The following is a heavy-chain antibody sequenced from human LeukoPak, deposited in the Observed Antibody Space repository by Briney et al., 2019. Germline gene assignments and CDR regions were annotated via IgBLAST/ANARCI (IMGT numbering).Heavy chain of an antibody. Sequence: GGSLRLSCAASGFTFDDYAMHWVRQVPGKGLEWVSGISWDSGSIYYADSVKGRFTISRDNAKNSLYLQMNSLRAEDTAVYYCAKFADYYGSGSYLRYMDVWGKGTTVTISS. D-gene: IGHD3-10*01. CDR1: GFTFDDYA. CDR3: AKFADYYGSGSYLRYMDV. V-gene: IGHV3-9*01. J-gene: IGHJ6*03. CDR2: ISWDSGSI.